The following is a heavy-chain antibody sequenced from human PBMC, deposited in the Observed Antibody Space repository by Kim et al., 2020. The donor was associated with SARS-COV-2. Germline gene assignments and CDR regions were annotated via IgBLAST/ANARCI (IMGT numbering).Heavy chain of an antibody. CDR1: GGSFSGYY. J-gene: IGHJ5*02. D-gene: IGHD1-1*01. Sequence: SETLSLTCAVYGGSFSGYYWSWIRQPPGKGLEWIGEINHSGSTNYNPSLKSRVTISVDTSKNQFSLKLSSVTAADTAVYYCARKRTGTTGGGWFDPWGQGTLVTVSS. CDR2: INHSGST. CDR3: ARKRTGTTGGGWFDP. V-gene: IGHV4-34*01.